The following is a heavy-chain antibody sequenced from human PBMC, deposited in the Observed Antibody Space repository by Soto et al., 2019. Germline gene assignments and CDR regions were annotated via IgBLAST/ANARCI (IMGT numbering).Heavy chain of an antibody. V-gene: IGHV1-69*13. Sequence: SVKVSCKASGGTFSSYAISWVRQAPGQGLEWMGGIIPIFGTANYAQKFQGRVTITADESTSTAYMELSSLRSEDTAVYYCARGKRGDYYGSGSHPARYYYYGMDVWGQGTTGTSP. CDR3: ARGKRGDYYGSGSHPARYYYYGMDV. CDR1: GGTFSSYA. D-gene: IGHD3-10*01. CDR2: IIPIFGTA. J-gene: IGHJ6*02.